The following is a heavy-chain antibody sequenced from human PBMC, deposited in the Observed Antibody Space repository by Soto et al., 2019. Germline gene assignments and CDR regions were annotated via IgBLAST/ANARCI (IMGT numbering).Heavy chain of an antibody. CDR1: GFTVSSNY. J-gene: IGHJ6*02. CDR3: ARVSSIAARPGGSGMNYYGMDV. D-gene: IGHD6-6*01. Sequence: GGSLRLSCAASGFTVSSNYMSWVRQAPGKGLEWVSVIYSGGSTYYADSVKGRFTISRDNSKNTLYLQMNSLRAEDTAVYYCARVSSIAARPGGSGMNYYGMDVWGQGTTVTVSS. V-gene: IGHV3-53*01. CDR2: IYSGGST.